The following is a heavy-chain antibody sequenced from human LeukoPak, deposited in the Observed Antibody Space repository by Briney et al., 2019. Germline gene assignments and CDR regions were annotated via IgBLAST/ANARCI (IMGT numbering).Heavy chain of an antibody. J-gene: IGHJ4*02. CDR1: GYTFTRYY. V-gene: IGHV1-46*01. Sequence: GSSVKVSCKASGYTFTRYYMHCVRQAPGQGLEWVGIINHSGDDIIYAQNFPGRVTMTRDTSTSTVYMELSSLRSEGTAVYYCASRPEGGYSFDYWGQGTLVTVSS. CDR2: INHSGDDI. CDR3: ASRPEGGYSFDY. D-gene: IGHD5-12*01.